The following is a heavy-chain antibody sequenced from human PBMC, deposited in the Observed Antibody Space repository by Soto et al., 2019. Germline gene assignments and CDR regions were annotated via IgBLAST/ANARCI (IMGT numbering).Heavy chain of an antibody. V-gene: IGHV4-31*03. CDR3: ARDVGKYCSSTSCYLDYYYGMDV. CDR2: IYYSGST. D-gene: IGHD2-2*01. CDR1: GGSISSGGYY. J-gene: IGHJ6*02. Sequence: SETLSLTCTVSGGSISSGGYYWSWIRQHPGKGLEWIGYIYYSGSTYYNPSLKSRVTISVDTSKNQFSLKLSSVTAADTAVYYCARDVGKYCSSTSCYLDYYYGMDVWGQGTTVTVSS.